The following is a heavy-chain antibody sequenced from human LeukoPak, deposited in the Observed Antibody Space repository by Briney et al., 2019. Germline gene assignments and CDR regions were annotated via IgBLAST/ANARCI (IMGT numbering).Heavy chain of an antibody. CDR2: IYYSGST. Sequence: PSETLSLTCTVSGGSISSSSYYWGWIRQPPGKGLEWIGSIYYSGSTNYNPSLKSRVTISVDTSKNQFSLKLSSVTAADTAVYYCARQGAMYYYGSGSPYYFDYWGQGTLVTVSS. D-gene: IGHD3-10*01. CDR3: ARQGAMYYYGSGSPYYFDY. CDR1: GGSISSSSYY. V-gene: IGHV4-39*07. J-gene: IGHJ4*02.